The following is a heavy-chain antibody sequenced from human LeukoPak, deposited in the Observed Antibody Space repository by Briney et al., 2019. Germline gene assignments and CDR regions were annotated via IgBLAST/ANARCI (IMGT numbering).Heavy chain of an antibody. CDR3: AKGCFEGTCYY. D-gene: IGHD3-9*01. CDR1: GFTFSSYA. V-gene: IGHV3-23*01. CDR2: ISGSGGST. J-gene: IGHJ4*02. Sequence: GGSLRLSRAASGFTFSSYAMSWVRQAPGKGLELVSAISGSGGSTYYADSVKGRFTISRDNSKNTLYLQMNSLRAEDTAVYYCAKGCFEGTCYYWGQGTLVTVSS.